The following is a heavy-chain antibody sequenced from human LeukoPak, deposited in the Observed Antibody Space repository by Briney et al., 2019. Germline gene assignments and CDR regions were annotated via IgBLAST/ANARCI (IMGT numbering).Heavy chain of an antibody. CDR3: TRDGHGVPLDY. D-gene: IGHD4-17*01. CDR1: GXIFSGYX. Sequence: GXXLXLSCXASGXIFSGYXXHWVRQAPGKGLEWVAVISYDGTEKHYGDSVKGRFTISRDNSKNTLYLQMNSLRAEDTALYYCTRDGHGVPLDYWGQGTLVTVSS. V-gene: IGHV3-30-3*01. J-gene: IGHJ4*02. CDR2: ISYDGTEK.